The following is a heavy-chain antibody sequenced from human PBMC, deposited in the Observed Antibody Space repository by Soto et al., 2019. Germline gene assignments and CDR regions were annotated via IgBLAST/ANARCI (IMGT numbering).Heavy chain of an antibody. J-gene: IGHJ6*03. CDR2: INHSGST. CDR3: ARAYGSGSYIYYYMDV. V-gene: IGHV4-34*01. Sequence: SETLSLTCAVYGGSFSGYYWSWIRQPPGKGLEWIGEINHSGSTNYNPSLKSRVTISVDTSKNQFSLKLSSVTAADTAVYYCARAYGSGSYIYYYMDVWGKGTTVTVSS. D-gene: IGHD3-10*01. CDR1: GGSFSGYY.